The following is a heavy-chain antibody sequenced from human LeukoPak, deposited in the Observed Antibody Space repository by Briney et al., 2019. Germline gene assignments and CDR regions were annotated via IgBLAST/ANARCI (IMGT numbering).Heavy chain of an antibody. CDR2: IYTSGST. V-gene: IGHV4-4*07. CDR3: ARPLPGIAVADDAFDI. D-gene: IGHD6-19*01. CDR1: GGSISSYY. Sequence: SETLSLTCTVSGGSISSYYWSWIRQPAGKGLEWIGRIYTSGSTYYNPSLKSRVTISVDTSKNQFSLKLSSVTAADTAVYYCARPLPGIAVADDAFDIWGQGTMVTVSS. J-gene: IGHJ3*02.